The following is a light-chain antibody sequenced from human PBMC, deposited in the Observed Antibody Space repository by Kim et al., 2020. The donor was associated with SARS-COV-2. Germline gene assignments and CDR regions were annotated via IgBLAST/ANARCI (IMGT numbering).Light chain of an antibody. V-gene: IGKV3-20*01. CDR3: QQYSSSPVYT. Sequence: ELVLTQSPGTLSLSPGERATLSCRASQSVSSSYLAWYQQKPGQAPRLLIYGASSRATGIPDRFSGSGSGTDFTLSISRLEPEDFAVYYCQQYSSSPVYTFGQGTKLEI. CDR1: QSVSSSY. J-gene: IGKJ2*01. CDR2: GAS.